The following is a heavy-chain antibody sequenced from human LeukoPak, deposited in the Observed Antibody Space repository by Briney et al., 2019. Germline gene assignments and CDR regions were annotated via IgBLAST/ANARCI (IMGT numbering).Heavy chain of an antibody. J-gene: IGHJ4*02. CDR2: IYTSGST. CDR1: GGSISSGSYY. D-gene: IGHD1-14*01. V-gene: IGHV4-61*02. CDR3: ARDDAFRNLGRY. Sequence: SQALSLTXTVSGGSISSGSYYWSCIRQPAGNGLEWIGRIYTSGSTNYNPSLKSRVTISVDTSKNQFSLKLSSVTAADTAVYYCARDDAFRNLGRYWGQGTLVTVSS.